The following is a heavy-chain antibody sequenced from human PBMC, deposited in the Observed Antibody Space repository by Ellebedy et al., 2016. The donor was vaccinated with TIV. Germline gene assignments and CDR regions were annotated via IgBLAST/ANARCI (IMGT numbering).Heavy chain of an antibody. CDR2: IYHSGST. CDR3: ARQRGGDALVT. CDR1: GYSIRSGYY. Sequence: SETLSLXXTVSGYSIRSGYYWGWIRQPPGQGLDWIGNIYHSGSTYYNPSLRSRVTLSLDKSKNQVFLTLSSVTAAETAVYFCARQRGGDALVTWGQGTLVTVSS. J-gene: IGHJ3*02. D-gene: IGHD6-25*01. V-gene: IGHV4-38-2*02.